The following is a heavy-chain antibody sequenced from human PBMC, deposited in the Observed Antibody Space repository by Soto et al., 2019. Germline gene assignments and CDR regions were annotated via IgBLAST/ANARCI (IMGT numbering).Heavy chain of an antibody. CDR2: IYYSGST. CDR1: GGSISSGGYY. CDR3: ARARHGTAAVPRTFDY. Sequence: PSETLSLTCTVSGGSISSGGYYWSWIRQHPGKGLEWIGYIYYSGSTYYNPSLKSRVTISVDTSKNQFSLKLSSVTAADTAVYYCARARHGTAAVPRTFDYWGQGTLVTVSS. D-gene: IGHD6-13*01. V-gene: IGHV4-31*03. J-gene: IGHJ4*02.